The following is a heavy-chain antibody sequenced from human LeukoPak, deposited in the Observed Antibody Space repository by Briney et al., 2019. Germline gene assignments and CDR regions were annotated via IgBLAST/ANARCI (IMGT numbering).Heavy chain of an antibody. D-gene: IGHD1-26*01. J-gene: IGHJ4*02. Sequence: GGSLRLSCAASGFTFSSYAMSWVRQAPGKGLEWVSAISGSGGSTYYADSVKGRFTISRDNSKSTLYLQMNSLRAEDTAVYYCAKDRSGSYLYDYWGQGTLVTVSS. V-gene: IGHV3-23*01. CDR3: AKDRSGSYLYDY. CDR1: GFTFSSYA. CDR2: ISGSGGST.